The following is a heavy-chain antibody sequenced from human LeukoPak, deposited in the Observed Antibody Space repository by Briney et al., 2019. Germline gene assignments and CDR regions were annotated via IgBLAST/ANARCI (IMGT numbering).Heavy chain of an antibody. Sequence: GGSLRLSCAASGFTFSSYGMHWVRQAPGKGLEWVAVIWYDGSNKYYADSVKGRFTISRDNSKNTLYLQMNSLRAEDTAVYYCARDKESYCSSTSCYRGALYYYGMDVWGQGTTVTVSS. D-gene: IGHD2-2*02. CDR3: ARDKESYCSSTSCYRGALYYYGMDV. J-gene: IGHJ6*02. CDR2: IWYDGSNK. V-gene: IGHV3-33*01. CDR1: GFTFSSYG.